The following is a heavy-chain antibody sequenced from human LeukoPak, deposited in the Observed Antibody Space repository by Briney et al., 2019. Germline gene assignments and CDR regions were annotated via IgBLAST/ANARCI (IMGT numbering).Heavy chain of an antibody. CDR3: ARDAPAYCSSTSCYSPLDY. Sequence: SETLSLTCTVSGGSISSGDYYWSWIRQPPGKGLEWIRYIYYSRSTYYNPSLNSRVTTSVDTSKNPFSLKLSSVTAADTAVYYCARDAPAYCSSTSCYSPLDYWGQGTLVTVSS. D-gene: IGHD2-2*02. CDR1: GGSISSGDYY. J-gene: IGHJ4*02. CDR2: IYYSRST. V-gene: IGHV4-30-4*08.